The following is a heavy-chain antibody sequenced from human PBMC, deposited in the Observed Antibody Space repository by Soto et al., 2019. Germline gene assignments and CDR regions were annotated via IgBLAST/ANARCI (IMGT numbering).Heavy chain of an antibody. CDR2: ISRGGDVT. D-gene: IGHD3-22*01. V-gene: IGHV3-23*01. Sequence: GGSPRLSCVGSGFTFSSYAMSWVRQAPGKGLEWVSAISRGGDVTYYADSVKGRFTISRDNSKNTLLLQMNSLRAEDTAMYYCTKHMIELATASIYWGQGALVTVSS. J-gene: IGHJ4*02. CDR3: TKHMIELATASIY. CDR1: GFTFSSYA.